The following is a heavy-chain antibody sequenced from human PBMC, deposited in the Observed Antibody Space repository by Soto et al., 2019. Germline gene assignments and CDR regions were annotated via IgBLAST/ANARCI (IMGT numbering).Heavy chain of an antibody. D-gene: IGHD3-22*01. V-gene: IGHV3-23*01. CDR1: GFSFNDYA. J-gene: IGHJ3*02. CDR3: AKVVVMRAVNDAHDI. Sequence: EVQLLESGGGVVQPGGSLRLSCAASGFSFNDYAMTWVRQAPGKGLEWVSAINDDGDSTYYADSVKGRFTISRDNSKNTVFLEMNSLRAEDTAAYHCAKVVVMRAVNDAHDIWGQGTMVTVSS. CDR2: INDDGDST.